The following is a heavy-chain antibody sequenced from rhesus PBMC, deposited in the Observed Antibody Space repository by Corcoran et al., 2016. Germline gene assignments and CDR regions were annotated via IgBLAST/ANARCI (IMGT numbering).Heavy chain of an antibody. V-gene: IGHV4-169*01. D-gene: IGHD1-14*01. CDR3: ARAPDGWNDGYY. CDR1: GGSISSSY. J-gene: IGHJ4*01. Sequence: QLQLQESGPGLVKPSETLSVTCAVSGGSISSSYWSWIRQAPGKGLEWIGYIYGSGSSTNYNPSLKSRVTLSVDTFKNQLSLKLSSVTTADTAVYYCARAPDGWNDGYYWGQGVLVTVSS. CDR2: IYGSGSST.